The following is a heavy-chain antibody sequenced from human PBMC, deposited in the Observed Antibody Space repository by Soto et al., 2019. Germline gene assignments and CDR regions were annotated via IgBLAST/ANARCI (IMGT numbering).Heavy chain of an antibody. Sequence: TLSLSCAVDGGSIGSGGCSWSWIRQPPGKGLEWIGYIYHSVXTYYTQSLNSRVTISVDRSKNQFSLKLSSVTAADTAVYYCARRSTMIYNLWFDTGGQRSLVTVSS. CDR2: IYHSVXT. D-gene: IGHD3-22*01. V-gene: IGHV4-30-2*01. CDR1: GGSIGSGGCS. CDR3: ARRSTMIYNLWFDT. J-gene: IGHJ5*02.